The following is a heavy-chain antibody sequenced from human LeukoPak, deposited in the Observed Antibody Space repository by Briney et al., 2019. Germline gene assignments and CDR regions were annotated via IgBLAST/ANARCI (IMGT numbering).Heavy chain of an antibody. J-gene: IGHJ5*02. V-gene: IGHV4-38-2*01. D-gene: IGHD2-2*01. CDR2: IYHSGST. Sequence: KPSETLSLTCAVSGYSISSGYYWGWIRQPPGKGLEGIGSIYHSGSTYYNPSLKSRVTISVDTSKNQFSLKLSSVTAADTAVYYCASLDIVVVPAAIGWFDPWGQGTLVTVSS. CDR3: ASLDIVVVPAAIGWFDP. CDR1: GYSISSGYY.